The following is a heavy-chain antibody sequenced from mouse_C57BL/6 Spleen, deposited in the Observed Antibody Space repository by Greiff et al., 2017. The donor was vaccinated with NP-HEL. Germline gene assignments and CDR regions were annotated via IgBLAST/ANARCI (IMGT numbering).Heavy chain of an antibody. Sequence: VQLQQSGPELVKPGASVKMSCKASGYTFTDYNMHWVKQSHGKSLEWIGYINPNNGGTSYNQKFKGKATLTVNKSSSTAYMELRSLTSEDSAVYYCARVGITTGFMDYWGQGTSVTVSS. V-gene: IGHV1-22*01. CDR3: ARVGITTGFMDY. J-gene: IGHJ4*01. CDR1: GYTFTDYN. D-gene: IGHD1-2*01. CDR2: INPNNGGT.